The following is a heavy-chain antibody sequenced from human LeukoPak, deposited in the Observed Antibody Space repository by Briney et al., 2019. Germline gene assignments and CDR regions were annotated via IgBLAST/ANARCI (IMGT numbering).Heavy chain of an antibody. D-gene: IGHD3-3*01. V-gene: IGHV4-59*01. CDR1: GGSISSYY. CDR2: IYYSGST. J-gene: IGHJ6*03. CDR3: ARTPITIFGVVDYYYMDV. Sequence: SETLSLTCTVSGGSISSYYWSWIRQPPGKGLEWIGYIYYSGSTNYNPSLKSRVTISVDTSKNQFSLKLSSVTAADTAVYYCARTPITIFGVVDYYYMDVWGKGTTVTVSS.